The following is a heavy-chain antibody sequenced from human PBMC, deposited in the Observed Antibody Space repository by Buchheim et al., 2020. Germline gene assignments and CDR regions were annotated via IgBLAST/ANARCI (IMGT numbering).Heavy chain of an antibody. V-gene: IGHV3-66*01. D-gene: IGHD3-3*01. CDR3: ATSPGTYYDFWSGYPSNV. Sequence: EVQLVESGGGLVQPGGSLRLSCAASGFTVSSNYMSWVRQAPGKGLEWVSVIYSGGSTYYADSVKGRFTISRDNSKNTLYLPMNSLRAEDTAVYYCATSPGTYYDFWSGYPSNVWGQGTT. J-gene: IGHJ6*02. CDR1: GFTVSSNY. CDR2: IYSGGST.